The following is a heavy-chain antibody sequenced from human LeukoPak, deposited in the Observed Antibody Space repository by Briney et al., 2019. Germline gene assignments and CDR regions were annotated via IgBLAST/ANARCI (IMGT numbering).Heavy chain of an antibody. CDR3: ARDRGDDTVSYFDY. CDR2: INPNSGGT. CDR1: GYTITGYY. J-gene: IGHJ4*02. D-gene: IGHD3-22*01. Sequence: ASVKVSYKASGYTITGYYMHWVRQAPRQGLEWMGRINPNSGGTNSAQKFQGRITMTRDTSISTAYMELSGLRSADTAMYYCARDRGDDTVSYFDYWGQGTLVTVSS. V-gene: IGHV1-2*06.